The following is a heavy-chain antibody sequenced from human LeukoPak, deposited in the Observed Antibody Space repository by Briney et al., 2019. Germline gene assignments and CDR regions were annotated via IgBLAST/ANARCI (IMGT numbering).Heavy chain of an antibody. CDR2: IYPGDSDI. CDR3: ARGYRLDS. J-gene: IGHJ4*02. V-gene: IGHV5-51*01. CDR1: GSTFTSHW. D-gene: IGHD3-16*02. Sequence: NRGESLKISCQGSGSTFTSHWIAWVRQLPGKGLEWMGIIYPGDSDIRYSPSFQGQVTISADKSISTAYLQWSSLKASDTAMYYCARGYRLDSWGQGTLVTVSS.